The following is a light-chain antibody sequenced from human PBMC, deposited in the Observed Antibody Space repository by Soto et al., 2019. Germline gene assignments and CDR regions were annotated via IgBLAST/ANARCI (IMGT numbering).Light chain of an antibody. CDR2: VVN. J-gene: IGLJ2*01. CDR3: YSFAGFNTQ. CDR1: SSGIGTFNL. Sequence: QSVLAQPASVSGSPGQSIAISCTGNSSGIGTFNLVSWSQPHPCRAPNLLTPVVNPPPSGISSRFSASESGKAASLTISALQADDEAEYYCYSFAGFNTQLGGGTK. V-gene: IGLV2-23*02.